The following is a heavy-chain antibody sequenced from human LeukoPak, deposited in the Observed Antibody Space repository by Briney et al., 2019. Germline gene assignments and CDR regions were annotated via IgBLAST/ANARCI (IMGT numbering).Heavy chain of an antibody. V-gene: IGHV3-23*01. J-gene: IGHJ4*02. CDR2: ISGSGGST. CDR1: GFTFSSYA. Sequence: GGSLRLSCAASGFTFSSYAMRWVRQAPGKGLEWVSAISGSGGSTYYADSVKGRFTISRDNSKNTLYLQMNSLRAEDTAVYYCAKDSARGRGPRYCSGGSCYYFDYWGQGTLVTVSS. D-gene: IGHD2-15*01. CDR3: AKDSARGRGPRYCSGGSCYYFDY.